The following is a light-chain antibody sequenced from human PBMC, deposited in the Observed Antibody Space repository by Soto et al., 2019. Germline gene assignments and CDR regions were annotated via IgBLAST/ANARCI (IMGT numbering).Light chain of an antibody. CDR2: DAS. CDR3: QQRSNWPPIT. V-gene: IGKV3-11*01. J-gene: IGKJ5*01. Sequence: EIVLTQSPATLSLSPGERATLSCRASQSIGSFLAWYQQKPGQPPRLLIYDASNRATGIPGRFSGSGSGTDFTLTISSLEPEDFAVYYCQQRSNWPPITFGQGTRLEIK. CDR1: QSIGSF.